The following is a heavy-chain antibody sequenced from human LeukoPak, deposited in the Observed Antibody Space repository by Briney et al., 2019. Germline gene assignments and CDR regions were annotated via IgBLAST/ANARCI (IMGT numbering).Heavy chain of an antibody. J-gene: IGHJ4*02. Sequence: GGSLRLSCAASGFTFSSYWMSWVRQAPGKGLEWVANIKQDGSEKYYVDSVKGRFTISRDNAKNSLYLQMNSLRAEDTAVYYCARFIKGSWLSVRYFDYWGQGTLVTVSS. CDR1: GFTFSSYW. D-gene: IGHD6-13*01. CDR2: IKQDGSEK. CDR3: ARFIKGSWLSVRYFDY. V-gene: IGHV3-7*01.